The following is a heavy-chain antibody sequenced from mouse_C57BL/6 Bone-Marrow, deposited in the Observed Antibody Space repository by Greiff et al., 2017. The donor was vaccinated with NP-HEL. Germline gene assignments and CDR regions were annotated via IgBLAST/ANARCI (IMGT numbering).Heavy chain of an antibody. CDR3: ASHMVTTRKYYYAMDY. V-gene: IGHV7-3*01. Sequence: EVKVVESGGGLVQPGGSLSLSCAASGFTFTDYYMSWVRQPPGKALEWLGFIRNKANGYTTEYSASVKGRFTISRDNSQSILYLQMNALRAEDSATYYCASHMVTTRKYYYAMDYWGQGTSVTVSS. D-gene: IGHD2-2*01. CDR1: GFTFTDYY. CDR2: IRNKANGYTT. J-gene: IGHJ4*01.